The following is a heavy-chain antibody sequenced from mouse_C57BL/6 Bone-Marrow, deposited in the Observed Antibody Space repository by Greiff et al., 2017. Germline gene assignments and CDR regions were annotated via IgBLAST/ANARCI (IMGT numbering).Heavy chain of an antibody. J-gene: IGHJ3*01. CDR3: ARQRSNLAY. CDR2: ISSGGSYT. Sequence: EVKLLESGGDLVKPGGSLKLSCAASGFTFSSYGMSWVRQTPDKRLEWVATISSGGSYTYYPDSVKGRFTISRDNAKNTLYLQMSSLKSEDTAMYYCARQRSNLAYWGQGTLVTVSA. CDR1: GFTFSSYG. V-gene: IGHV5-6*02. D-gene: IGHD2-5*01.